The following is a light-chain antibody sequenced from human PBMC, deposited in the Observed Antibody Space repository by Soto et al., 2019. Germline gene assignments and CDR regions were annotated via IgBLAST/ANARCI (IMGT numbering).Light chain of an antibody. CDR3: QQYGSSPWT. V-gene: IGKV3-20*01. J-gene: IGKJ1*01. CDR2: GAS. Sequence: IVVTQSPGTLSWSPGERVTLSCRASQSVSSSYLAWYQQKPGQAPRLLIYGASSRATGIPDRFSGSGSGTDFTHTISRLEPEDFAVYYCQQYGSSPWTFGQGTKVDIK. CDR1: QSVSSSY.